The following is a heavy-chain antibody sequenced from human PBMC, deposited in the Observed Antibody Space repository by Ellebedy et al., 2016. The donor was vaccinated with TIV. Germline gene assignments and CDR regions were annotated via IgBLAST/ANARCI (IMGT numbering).Heavy chain of an antibody. CDR3: ARDWCSGGSCYDWFDP. J-gene: IGHJ5*02. CDR1: GYTFTSYY. Sequence: ASVKVSCKASGYTFTSYYIHWVRQAPGQGLEWMGWVYPGSGDTIYAQKFQDRVTMTRDTSTTTVYMELSSLRSDDTAVYYCARDWCSGGSCYDWFDPWGQGTLVTVSS. CDR2: VYPGSGDT. V-gene: IGHV1-2*02. D-gene: IGHD2-15*01.